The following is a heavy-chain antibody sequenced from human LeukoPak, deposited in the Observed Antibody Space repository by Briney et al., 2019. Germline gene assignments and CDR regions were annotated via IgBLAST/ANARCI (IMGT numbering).Heavy chain of an antibody. D-gene: IGHD6-19*01. J-gene: IGHJ4*02. CDR1: AGSISTFY. CDR3: ARRCSGSRAAFDY. Sequence: SETLSLTCTVSAGSISTFYWGWNRPPPGKVREWIGYIYYNGITTYNPSLKSRVTISVDTSKNQFALKLSSVTAADTAVYYCARRCSGSRAAFDYLGQGTLVTVSS. V-gene: IGHV4-59*08. CDR2: IYYNGIT.